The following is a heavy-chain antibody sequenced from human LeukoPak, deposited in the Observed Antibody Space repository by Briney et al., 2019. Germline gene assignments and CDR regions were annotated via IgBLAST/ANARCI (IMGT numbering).Heavy chain of an antibody. CDR1: GFTFSNYA. V-gene: IGHV3-23*01. Sequence: GGSLRLSCAASGFTFSNYAMTWVRQAPGKGLEWVSAISGSGSNTDYADSVKGRFTISRDNSKNTLSLQMNSLRAEDTAVYFCARTATDAFDIWGQGTVVTVSS. CDR3: ARTATDAFDI. D-gene: IGHD2-21*02. J-gene: IGHJ3*02. CDR2: ISGSGSNT.